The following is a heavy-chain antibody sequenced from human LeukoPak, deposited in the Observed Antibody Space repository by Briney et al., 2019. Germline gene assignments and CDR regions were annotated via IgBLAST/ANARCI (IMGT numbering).Heavy chain of an antibody. CDR3: ARHWLIPARTSYYMDV. V-gene: IGHV4-39*01. D-gene: IGHD6-6*01. CDR2: IYYSGRT. Sequence: SETLSLTCTVSGGSISSSSNYWGWIRQPPGKGLEWIGSIYYSGRTYYNTSLKGRVTISLDTSKNQFSLRLNSVTAADTAVYYCARHWLIPARTSYYMDVWGKGTTVTVS. J-gene: IGHJ6*03. CDR1: GGSISSSSNY.